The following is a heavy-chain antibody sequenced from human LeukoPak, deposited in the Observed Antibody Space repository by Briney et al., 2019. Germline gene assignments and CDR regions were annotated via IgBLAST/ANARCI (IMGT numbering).Heavy chain of an antibody. CDR1: GGTFSSYA. CDR3: ASLAITMVRERLGMDV. CDR2: IIPILGIA. J-gene: IGHJ6*02. V-gene: IGHV1-69*04. Sequence: SVKVSCKASGGTFSSYAISWVRQAPGQGLEWMGRIIPILGIANYAQKFQGRVTITADKSTSTAYMELSSLRSEDTAVYYCASLAITMVRERLGMDVWGQGTTVTVSS. D-gene: IGHD3-10*01.